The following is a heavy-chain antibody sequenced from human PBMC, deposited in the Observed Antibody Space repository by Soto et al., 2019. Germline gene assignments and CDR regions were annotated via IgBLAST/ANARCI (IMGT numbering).Heavy chain of an antibody. CDR2: ISWGTAVI. J-gene: IGHJ6*02. CDR1: GFSFEDYA. D-gene: IGHD3-3*02. V-gene: IGHV3-9*01. CDR3: AKDMQHFYYGMDV. Sequence: GGSLRLSCAASGFSFEDYAMHWVRQAPGKGLEWVSGISWGTAVIGYADSVKGRFTISRDNAKNSLYLQMNSLRAEDTALYYCAKDMQHFYYGMDVWGQGTTVTVSS.